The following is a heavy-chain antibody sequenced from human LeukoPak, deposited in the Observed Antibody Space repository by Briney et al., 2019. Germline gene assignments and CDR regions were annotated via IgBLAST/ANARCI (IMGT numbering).Heavy chain of an antibody. V-gene: IGHV3-9*01. CDR2: ISWNSGSI. D-gene: IGHD3-22*01. Sequence: QPGGSLRLSCTASGFTFGDYAMSWIRQAPGKGLEWVSGISWNSGSIGYADSVKGRFTISRDNAKNSLYLQMNSLRAEDTALYYCAKDFWYYYDSSGYFDYWGQGTLVTVSS. CDR1: GFTFGDYA. J-gene: IGHJ4*02. CDR3: AKDFWYYYDSSGYFDY.